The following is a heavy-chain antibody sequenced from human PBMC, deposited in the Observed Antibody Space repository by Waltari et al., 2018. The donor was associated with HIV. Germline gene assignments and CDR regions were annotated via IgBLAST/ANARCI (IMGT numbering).Heavy chain of an antibody. J-gene: IGHJ4*02. D-gene: IGHD3-22*01. CDR3: LSRYISMIPGDYFDY. CDR1: GFTFSNYA. CDR2: ITDRDTT. V-gene: IGHV3-23*01. Sequence: GSLRLSCAASGFTFSNYALSWVRQVSGKGLEWVSTITDRDTTYYADSVKGRFTISRDNSTSTLYLQMNSLRAEDTAVYFCLSRYISMIPGDYFDYWGQGTLVTVSS.